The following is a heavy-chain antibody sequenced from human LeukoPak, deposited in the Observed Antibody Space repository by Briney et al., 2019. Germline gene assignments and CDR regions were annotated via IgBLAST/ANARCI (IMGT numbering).Heavy chain of an antibody. J-gene: IGHJ5*02. CDR2: IYYSGST. Sequence: SETLSLTCTVSGGSISSYYWSWIRQPPGKGLEWIGYIYYSGSTNYNPSLKSRVTISVDTSKNQFSLKLSSVTAADTAVYYCARHEEYCSSTSYWSWFDPWGQGTLVTVSS. CDR3: ARHEEYCSSTSYWSWFDP. CDR1: GGSISSYY. D-gene: IGHD2-2*01. V-gene: IGHV4-59*08.